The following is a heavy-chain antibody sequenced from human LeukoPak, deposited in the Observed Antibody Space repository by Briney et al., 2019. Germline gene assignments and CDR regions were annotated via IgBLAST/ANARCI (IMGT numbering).Heavy chain of an antibody. D-gene: IGHD3-10*01. Sequence: GGSLRLSCAASGFTVSSNYMSWVRQAPGKGLEWVSVIYSGGSTYYADSVKGRFTISRDNSKNTLYLQMNSLRAEDTAVYYCASYNYYGSGSLFDYWGRGTLVTVSS. J-gene: IGHJ4*02. V-gene: IGHV3-66*01. CDR2: IYSGGST. CDR3: ASYNYYGSGSLFDY. CDR1: GFTVSSNY.